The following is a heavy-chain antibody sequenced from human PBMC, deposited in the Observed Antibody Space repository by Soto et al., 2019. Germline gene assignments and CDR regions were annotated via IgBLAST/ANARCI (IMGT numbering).Heavy chain of an antibody. J-gene: IGHJ4*02. D-gene: IGHD2-2*01. CDR2: IYNSAST. V-gene: IGHV4-59*12. CDR1: GASISSSY. Sequence: SETLSLTCTVSGASISSSYWSWIRQPPGKGLEWIGYIYNSASTTYNPSLKSRVTIPVDTSKNQFSLKLSSVTAADTAVYYCARSGIVVVPAAKRRPFDYWGQGTLVTVSS. CDR3: ARSGIVVVPAAKRRPFDY.